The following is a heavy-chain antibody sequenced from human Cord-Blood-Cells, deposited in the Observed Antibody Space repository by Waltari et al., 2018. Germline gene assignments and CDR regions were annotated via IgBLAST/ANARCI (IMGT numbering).Heavy chain of an antibody. J-gene: IGHJ6*02. D-gene: IGHD3-3*01. V-gene: IGHV3-30-3*01. CDR3: ARGVTIFGVVINAYYYGMDV. CDR2: ISYDGSKK. CDR1: GFTFSSYA. Sequence: QVQLVESGGGVVQPGRSLRLSCAASGFTFSSYAMHWVRQAPGKGLEWVAVISYDGSKKYYADSVKGRFTISRDNSKNTLYLQMNSLRAEDTAVYYCARGVTIFGVVINAYYYGMDVWGQGP.